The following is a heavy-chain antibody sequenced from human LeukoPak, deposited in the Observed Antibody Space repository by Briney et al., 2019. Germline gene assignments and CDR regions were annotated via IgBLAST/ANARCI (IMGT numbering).Heavy chain of an antibody. J-gene: IGHJ4*02. CDR2: MNPNSGNA. Sequence: RASVKVSCKASGYTFTSYDISWVRQATGQGLEWMGWMNPNSGNAGYAQRFQGRVTMTRNNSISTAYMELTSLRSEDTAVYYCGRPLQHGSWTQRALDYWGQGTLVTVSS. V-gene: IGHV1-8*01. CDR1: GYTFTSYD. D-gene: IGHD3-10*01. CDR3: GRPLQHGSWTQRALDY.